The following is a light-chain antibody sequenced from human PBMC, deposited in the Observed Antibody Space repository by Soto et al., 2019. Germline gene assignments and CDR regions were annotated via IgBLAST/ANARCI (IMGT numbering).Light chain of an antibody. CDR2: RTS. Sequence: EIVMTQSPATLSVYPGERATLSCRASQSISSNLAWYQQKPGQAPRLLMFRTSSRATGFPARFSGSGSGTEFNLTISSLQSEDFAVYYCQQYNNWSSITFGQGTRRRL. J-gene: IGKJ5*01. CDR1: QSISSN. V-gene: IGKV3-15*01. CDR3: QQYNNWSSIT.